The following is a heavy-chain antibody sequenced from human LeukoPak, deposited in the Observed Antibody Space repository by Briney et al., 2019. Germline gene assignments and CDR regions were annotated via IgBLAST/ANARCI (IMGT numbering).Heavy chain of an antibody. CDR1: GFTFSSYW. J-gene: IGHJ4*02. D-gene: IGHD5-24*01. CDR2: IKPDGSQK. CDR3: ARRAPTRYFDY. Sequence: GESLRLSCAASGFTFSSYWMSWVRQAPGKGLEWVATIKPDGSQKNYVDSVKGRFTISRDNAKNTLYLQMNSLRAEDTAVYYCARRAPTRYFDYWGQGTLVTVSS. V-gene: IGHV3-7*01.